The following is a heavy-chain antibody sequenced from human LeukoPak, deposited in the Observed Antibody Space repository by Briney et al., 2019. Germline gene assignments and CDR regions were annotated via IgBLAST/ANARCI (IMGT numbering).Heavy chain of an antibody. J-gene: IGHJ3*02. CDR2: IYYSGST. CDR3: ARHASGDNGNAFDI. CDR1: GGSISSYY. V-gene: IGHV4-59*08. Sequence: SETLSLTCTVSGGSISSYYWSWIRQPPGKGLEWIGYIYYSGSTNYNPSLKSRVTISVDTSKNQFSLKLNSVTAADTAVYYCARHASGDNGNAFDIWGRGTMVTVSS. D-gene: IGHD4-17*01.